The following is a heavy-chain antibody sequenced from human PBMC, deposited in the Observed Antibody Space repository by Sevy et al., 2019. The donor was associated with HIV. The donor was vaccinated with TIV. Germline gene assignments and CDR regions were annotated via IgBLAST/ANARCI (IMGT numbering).Heavy chain of an antibody. V-gene: IGHV3-49*03. CDR3: TRGLVGATLNDAFDI. CDR1: GFTFSDYA. Sequence: GGSLRLSCTVSGFTFSDYAMSWFRQAPGEGLGWVGFIRGRAYGGTTEYAASVKGRFTISRDDSKSIAYLQMNSLKTEDTAVYYCTRGLVGATLNDAFDIWGQGTMVTVSS. J-gene: IGHJ3*02. CDR2: IRGRAYGGTT. D-gene: IGHD1-26*01.